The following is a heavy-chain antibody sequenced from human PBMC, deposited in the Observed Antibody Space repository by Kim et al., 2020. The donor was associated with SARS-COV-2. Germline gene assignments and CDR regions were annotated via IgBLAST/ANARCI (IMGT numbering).Heavy chain of an antibody. D-gene: IGHD3-16*01. CDR2: LFPSGET. CDR3: AKEADTYGAVGF. J-gene: IGHJ4*02. CDR1: GDSVSSRSYY. Sequence: SETVSLTCSVSGDSVSSRSYYWTWIRQTPGRKLEWIGSLFPSGETNYNPSLESRVTISTDTSKNLLSLTLVSVTTADTAVYYCAKEADTYGAVGFWGQGTLVSVSS. V-gene: IGHV4-61*01.